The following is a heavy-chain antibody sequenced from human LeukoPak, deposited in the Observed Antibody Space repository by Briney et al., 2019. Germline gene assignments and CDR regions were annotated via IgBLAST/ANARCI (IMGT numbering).Heavy chain of an antibody. J-gene: IGHJ6*03. CDR2: IIPIFGTA. CDR1: RGTFSSYA. V-gene: IGHV1-69*13. CDR3: ARSSYYDFWSGYSYYYYYYMDV. Sequence: SSVKVPCKGSRGTFSSYAISWVRQAPGQGLEWMGGIIPIFGTANYAQKFQGRVTITADESTSTAYMELSSLRSEDTAVYYCARSSYYDFWSGYSYYYYYYMDVWGKGTTVTVSS. D-gene: IGHD3-3*01.